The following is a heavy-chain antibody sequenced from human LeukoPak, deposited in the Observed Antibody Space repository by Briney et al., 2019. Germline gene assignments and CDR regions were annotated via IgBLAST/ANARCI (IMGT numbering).Heavy chain of an antibody. Sequence: GGSLRLSCAASGFKFNSYSMNWVRQAPGEGLEWISSITGSGSPRYYADSVRGRFTISRDNTKNSLYLQMDSLAVDDTAVYYCARSLVNSPLHYWGQGTLVSVSS. CDR1: GFKFNSYS. CDR2: ITGSGSPR. V-gene: IGHV3-21*01. CDR3: ARSLVNSPLHY. D-gene: IGHD3-22*01. J-gene: IGHJ4*02.